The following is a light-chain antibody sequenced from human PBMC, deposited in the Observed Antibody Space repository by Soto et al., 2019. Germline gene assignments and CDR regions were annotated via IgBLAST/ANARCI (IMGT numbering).Light chain of an antibody. CDR1: SSDVGGYNY. J-gene: IGLJ1*01. V-gene: IGLV2-14*03. CDR3: ASYTSSSTYV. CDR2: DVR. Sequence: QSALTQPASVSGSPGQSITISCTGTSSDVGGYNYVSWYQQHPGKAPKLMISDVRNRPSGVSYRFSGSKSGNTASLTISGLQAEDEADYYCASYTSSSTYVFGSGTKLTV.